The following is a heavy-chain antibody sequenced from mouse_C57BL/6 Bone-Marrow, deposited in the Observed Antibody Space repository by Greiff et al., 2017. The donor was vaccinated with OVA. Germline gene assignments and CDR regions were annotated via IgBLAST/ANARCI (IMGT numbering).Heavy chain of an antibody. V-gene: IGHV5-6*02. CDR2: ISSGGSYT. J-gene: IGHJ1*03. CDR1: GFTFSSYG. D-gene: IGHD1-1*01. CDR3: ARREFITTVVLSYWYFDV. Sequence: EVKLMESGGDLVKPGGSLKLSCAASGFTFSSYGMSWVRQTPDKRLEWVATISSGGSYTYYPDSVKGRFTISRDNAKNTLYLQMSSLKSEDTAMYYCARREFITTVVLSYWYFDVWGTGTTVTVSS.